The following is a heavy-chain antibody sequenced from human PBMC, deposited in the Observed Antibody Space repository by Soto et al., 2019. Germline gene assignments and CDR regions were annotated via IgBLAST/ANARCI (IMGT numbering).Heavy chain of an antibody. CDR2: MSPGSGDT. CDR3: ATMATFGSLNWFDP. Sequence: VASVKVSCKASGYTFPNNDVSWLRQSTGQGLEWMGWMSPGSGDTGYAQKFQGRVTMTRDISIATAYMELSSLRSDDTAIYYCATMATFGSLNWFDPWGQGTLVTV. CDR1: GYTFPNND. V-gene: IGHV1-8*01. J-gene: IGHJ5*02. D-gene: IGHD3-10*01.